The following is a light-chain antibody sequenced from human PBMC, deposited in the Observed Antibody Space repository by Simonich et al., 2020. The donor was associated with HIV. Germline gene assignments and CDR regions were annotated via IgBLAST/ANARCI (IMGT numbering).Light chain of an antibody. CDR2: DVR. V-gene: IGLV2-11*01. J-gene: IGLJ2*01. CDR1: SSDVGDYNY. Sequence: QSALTQPRSVSGSPAQSVTISCTGTSSDVGDYNYVSWYQQHPGKAPKLMIYDVRERPSGVPDRFSGSKSGNTASLTISGLQAEDEADYYCSSYTSSSTLVFGGGTKLTVL. CDR3: SSYTSSSTLV.